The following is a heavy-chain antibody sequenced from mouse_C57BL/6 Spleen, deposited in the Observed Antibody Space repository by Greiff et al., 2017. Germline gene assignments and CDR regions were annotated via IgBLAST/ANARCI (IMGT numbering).Heavy chain of an antibody. Sequence: VQLQESGAELVKPGASVKISCKASGYAFSSYWMNWVKQRPGKGLEWIGQIYPGDGDTNYNGKFKGKATLTADKSSSTAYMQLSSLTSEDSAVYFCARRGITTVVGYFDVWGTGTTVTVSS. CDR3: ARRGITTVVGYFDV. D-gene: IGHD1-1*01. CDR1: GYAFSSYW. CDR2: IYPGDGDT. J-gene: IGHJ1*03. V-gene: IGHV1-80*01.